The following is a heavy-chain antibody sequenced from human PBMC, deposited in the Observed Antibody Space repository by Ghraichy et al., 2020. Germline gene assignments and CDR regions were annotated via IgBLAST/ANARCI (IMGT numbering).Heavy chain of an antibody. V-gene: IGHV3-21*01. J-gene: IGHJ3*02. CDR2: ISSSSYI. CDR3: ARGAVADEGAFDI. CDR1: GFTFSSYS. Sequence: GGSLRLSCAASGFTFSSYSMNWVRQAPGKGLEWVSSISSSSYIYYADSVKGRFTISRDNAKNSLYLQMNSLRAEDTAVYYCARGAVADEGAFDIWGQGTMVTVSS. D-gene: IGHD6-19*01.